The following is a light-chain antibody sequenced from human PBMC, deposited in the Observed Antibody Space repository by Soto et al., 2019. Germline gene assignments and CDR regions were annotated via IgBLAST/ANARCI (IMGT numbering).Light chain of an antibody. CDR3: CSYAGSYTLV. CDR2: DVI. CDR1: SSDVGGYNY. V-gene: IGLV2-11*01. Sequence: QSALTQPRSVSGSPGQSVTISCTGTSSDVGGYNYVSWYQQHPGKAPKLMIYDVIKRPSGVPDRFSGSKSGNTASLTSSGLQAEDEADYSCCSYAGSYTLVFGGGTKLTVL. J-gene: IGLJ2*01.